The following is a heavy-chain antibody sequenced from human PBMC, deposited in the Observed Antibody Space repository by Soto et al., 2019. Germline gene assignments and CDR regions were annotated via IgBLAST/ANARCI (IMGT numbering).Heavy chain of an antibody. D-gene: IGHD6-19*01. CDR2: INHSGST. V-gene: IGHV4-34*01. CDR3: ARVGSGWYFRAFDY. Sequence: QVQLQQWGAGLLKPSETLSLTCAVYGGSFSGYYWGWIRQPPGKGLEWIGEINHSGSTNYNPSLKSRVTISVDTSKNQFSLKLSSVTAADTAVYYCARVGSGWYFRAFDYWGQGTLVTVSS. J-gene: IGHJ4*02. CDR1: GGSFSGYY.